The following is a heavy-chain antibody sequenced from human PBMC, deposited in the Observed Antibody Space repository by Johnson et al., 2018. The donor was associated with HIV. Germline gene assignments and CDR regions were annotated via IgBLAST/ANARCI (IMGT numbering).Heavy chain of an antibody. Sequence: VQLVESGGGLVQPGGSLRLSCAASGFTLRNYWVNWVRQLPGKGLVWVSRIKSDGSSITYADFAKGRFTISRDNAKRSLFLQMNSLRVEDTAVYFCGSLGDGHQKGAFEIWGHGTMVTVSS. J-gene: IGHJ3*02. CDR1: GFTLRNYW. V-gene: IGHV3-74*02. CDR3: GSLGDGHQKGAFEI. CDR2: IKSDGSSI. D-gene: IGHD3-10*01.